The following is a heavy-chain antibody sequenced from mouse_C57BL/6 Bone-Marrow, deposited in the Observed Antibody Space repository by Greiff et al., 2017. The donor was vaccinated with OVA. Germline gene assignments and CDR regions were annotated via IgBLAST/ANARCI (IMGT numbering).Heavy chain of an antibody. V-gene: IGHV1-82*01. CDR3: AGDYGNYVGYFDV. J-gene: IGHJ1*03. CDR2: IYPGDGDT. D-gene: IGHD2-1*01. Sequence: QVQLQQSGPELVKPGASVKISCKASGYAFSSSWMNWVKQRPGKGLEWIGRIYPGDGDTNYNGKFKGKATLTADKSSSTAYMQLSSLTSEDSAVYFCAGDYGNYVGYFDVWGTGTTVTVSS. CDR1: GYAFSSSW.